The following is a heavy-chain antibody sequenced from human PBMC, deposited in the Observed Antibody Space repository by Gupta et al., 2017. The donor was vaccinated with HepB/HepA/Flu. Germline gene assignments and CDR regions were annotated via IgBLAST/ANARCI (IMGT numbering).Heavy chain of an antibody. V-gene: IGHV2-5*02. D-gene: IGHD2-21*01. CDR2: IYWDDDT. J-gene: IGHJ4*02. CDR1: GCSLSTSGVG. Sequence: QITLKESGLTLVKATQTLTLTCTFSGCSLSTSGVGVGWIRQPPGKALEWLALIYWDDDTLYSQSLKTRLTITKDTSKNQVVLTMINMDPVDTATYYCAYKTLEVAFNYWGQGTLVSVSS. CDR3: AYKTLEVAFNY.